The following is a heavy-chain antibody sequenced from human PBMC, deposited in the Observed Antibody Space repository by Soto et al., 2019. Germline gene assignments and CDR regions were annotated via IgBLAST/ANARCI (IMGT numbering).Heavy chain of an antibody. CDR3: AREVQVHTPAFVY. V-gene: IGHV1-69*19. CDR1: GGTFNTYA. Sequence: QVQLVQSGAEMKKPGSSVKVSCQSSGGTFNTYAMNWVRQAPGQGPEWMGDISPMFGAANYAPKFQGRVTITADESTRTSDIQLSSLTSEDTALYFCAREVQVHTPAFVYWGQGNLVTVSS. CDR2: ISPMFGAA. D-gene: IGHD3-10*01. J-gene: IGHJ4*02.